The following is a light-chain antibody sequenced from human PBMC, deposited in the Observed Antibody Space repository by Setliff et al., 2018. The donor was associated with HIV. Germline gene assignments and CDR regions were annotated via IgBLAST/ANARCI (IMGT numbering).Light chain of an antibody. CDR1: SSDVGRYDL. CDR3: CSNTGSNTYV. CDR2: QAT. Sequence: QSALAQPASVSGSPGQSITISCTWTSSDVGRYDLVSWYQQHPGKAPKLIIYQATKRPSGVSNRFPGSKSGNTASLTISGLQAEDEADYYCCSNTGSNTYVFGTGTKVTVL. V-gene: IGLV2-23*01. J-gene: IGLJ1*01.